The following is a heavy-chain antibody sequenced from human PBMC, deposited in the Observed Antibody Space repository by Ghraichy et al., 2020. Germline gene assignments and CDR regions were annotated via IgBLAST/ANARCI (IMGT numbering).Heavy chain of an antibody. V-gene: IGHV4-61*02. D-gene: IGHD6-19*01. CDR3: ARAKRADSSGTSGGNFDY. J-gene: IGHJ4*02. Sequence: SETLSLTCTVSGGSISSGSYYWSWIRQPAGKGLEWIGRIYTSGSTNYNPSLKSRVTISVDTSKNQFSLKLSSVTAADTAVYYCARAKRADSSGTSGGNFDYWGQGTLVTVSS. CDR2: IYTSGST. CDR1: GGSISSGSYY.